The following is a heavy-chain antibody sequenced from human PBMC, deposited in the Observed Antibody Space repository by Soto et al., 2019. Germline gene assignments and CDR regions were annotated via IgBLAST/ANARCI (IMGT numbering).Heavy chain of an antibody. Sequence: ASVKVSCKASGYTFTSYGISWVRQAPGQGLEWMGWISAYNGNANYAQKLQGRVTMTTDTSTSTAYMELRSLRSDDTAVYYCARDLIIVGASKWFDPWGQGTLVTVSS. D-gene: IGHD1-26*01. CDR3: ARDLIIVGASKWFDP. J-gene: IGHJ5*02. CDR1: GYTFTSYG. CDR2: ISAYNGNA. V-gene: IGHV1-18*01.